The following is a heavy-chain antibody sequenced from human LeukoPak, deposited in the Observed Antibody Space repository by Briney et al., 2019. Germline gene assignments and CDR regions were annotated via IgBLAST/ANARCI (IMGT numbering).Heavy chain of an antibody. D-gene: IGHD6-19*01. CDR3: SRAVADDYYYYYYMDV. V-gene: IGHV1-18*01. Sequence: ASVKVSCKASGYTFTSYGISWVRQAPGQGLEWMGWISAYNGNTNYAQKLQGRVTMTTDTSTSTAYMELRSLRSDDTAVYYCSRAVADDYYYYYYMDVWGKGTTVTISS. CDR1: GYTFTSYG. CDR2: ISAYNGNT. J-gene: IGHJ6*03.